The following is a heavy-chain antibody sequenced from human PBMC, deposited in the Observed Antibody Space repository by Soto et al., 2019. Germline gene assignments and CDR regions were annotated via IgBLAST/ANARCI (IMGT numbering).Heavy chain of an antibody. CDR2: ISSSSSYI. Sequence: PGVSLRLSCAASGFTFSSYSMNWVRQAPGKGLEWVSSISSSSSYIYYADSVKGRFTISRDNAKNSLYLQMNSLRAEDTAVYYCASLTVAGTPGYYYYGMDVWGQGTTVTV. J-gene: IGHJ6*02. CDR1: GFTFSSYS. V-gene: IGHV3-21*01. CDR3: ASLTVAGTPGYYYYGMDV. D-gene: IGHD6-19*01.